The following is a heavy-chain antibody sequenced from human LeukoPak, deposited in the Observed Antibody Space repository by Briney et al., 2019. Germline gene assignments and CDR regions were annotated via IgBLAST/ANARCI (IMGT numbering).Heavy chain of an antibody. Sequence: GGSLRLSCAAFGFTVSGNYMSWVRQAPGKGLEWVSVIYSGGNTYYADSVKGRFTISRDNSKSTLYLQMNSLRAEDTAVYYCAGAHSSSWSVFWGQGTLVTVSS. J-gene: IGHJ5*01. D-gene: IGHD6-13*01. CDR2: IYSGGNT. CDR3: AGAHSSSWSVF. CDR1: GFTVSGNY. V-gene: IGHV3-53*01.